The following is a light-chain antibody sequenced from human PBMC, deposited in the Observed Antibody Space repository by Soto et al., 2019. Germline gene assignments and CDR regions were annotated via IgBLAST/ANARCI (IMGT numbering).Light chain of an antibody. CDR2: TAS. V-gene: IGKV1-6*01. CDR3: QKSNSFPRT. J-gene: IGKJ1*01. CDR1: QSIRRD. Sequence: AIQITQSPSSLSASVVDRVTITFLASQSIRRDLGWYQQKPGRAPKLLIYTASSLQSGVPSRFSGSGSGTDFTLTISSLQPEDFATYFCQKSNSFPRTFAQGTKVDIK.